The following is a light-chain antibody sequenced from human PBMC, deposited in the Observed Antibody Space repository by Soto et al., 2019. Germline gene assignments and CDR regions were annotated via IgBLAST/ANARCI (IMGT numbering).Light chain of an antibody. CDR1: SSDVGGYNY. J-gene: IGLJ1*01. Sequence: QSALTQPRSVSGSPGQSVTISCTGTSSDVGGYNYVSWYQQHPGKAPKLMIYDVSKRPSGVPDRFSGSKSGNTASLTISGFQAEDEVDYYCCSYAGSYTFVVFGTGTKVTV. V-gene: IGLV2-11*01. CDR2: DVS. CDR3: CSYAGSYTFVV.